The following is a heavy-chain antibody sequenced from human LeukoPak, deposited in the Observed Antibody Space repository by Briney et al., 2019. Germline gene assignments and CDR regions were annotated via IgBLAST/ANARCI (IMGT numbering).Heavy chain of an antibody. D-gene: IGHD6-19*01. J-gene: IGHJ4*02. Sequence: TGGSLRLSCAASGFTFSSYWMSWVRQAPGKWLEWVANIKQDGSEKYYVNSVKGRFTISRDNAKNSLYLQLNSLRAEDTAVYYCARSPYTSGWYGVGYWGQGTLVTVSS. CDR1: GFTFSSYW. CDR3: ARSPYTSGWYGVGY. CDR2: IKQDGSEK. V-gene: IGHV3-7*01.